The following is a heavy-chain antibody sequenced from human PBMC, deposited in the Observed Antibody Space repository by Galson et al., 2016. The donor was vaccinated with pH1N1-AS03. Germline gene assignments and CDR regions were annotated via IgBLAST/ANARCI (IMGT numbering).Heavy chain of an antibody. Sequence: LSLTCTVSGGSISTSSYYWGWIRQPPGKGLEWIGSIYYSGSTYYNPSLKSRVTISVETAKNQFSLKLSSVTAADTAVYYCAIHLYGDYFGWFDPWGQGTLVTVSS. V-gene: IGHV4-39*01. CDR2: IYYSGST. J-gene: IGHJ5*02. CDR1: GGSISTSSYY. CDR3: AIHLYGDYFGWFDP. D-gene: IGHD4-17*01.